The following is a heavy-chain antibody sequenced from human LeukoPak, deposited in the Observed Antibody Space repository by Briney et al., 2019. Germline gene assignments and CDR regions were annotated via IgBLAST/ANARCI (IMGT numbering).Heavy chain of an antibody. Sequence: PSETLSLTCTVSGGSISSSSYYWGWIRQPPGKGLEWIGSIYYSGSTYYNPSLKSRVTISVDTSKNQFSLKLSSVTAADTAVYYGARGFPSGWYIHRGYFDLWGRGTLVTVSS. D-gene: IGHD6-19*01. CDR1: GGSISSSSYY. V-gene: IGHV4-39*01. CDR3: ARGFPSGWYIHRGYFDL. CDR2: IYYSGST. J-gene: IGHJ2*01.